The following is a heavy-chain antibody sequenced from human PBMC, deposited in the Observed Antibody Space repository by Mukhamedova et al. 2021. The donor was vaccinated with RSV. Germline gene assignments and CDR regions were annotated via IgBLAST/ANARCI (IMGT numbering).Heavy chain of an antibody. V-gene: IGHV1-3*04. Sequence: APGQRFEFMGWINTATGNTKYSQKFQDRVTVTMDTSASTAYMEMSGLKPEDPATYYCARDCLIGRTYDYWGKGT. J-gene: IGHJ4*02. CDR2: INTATGNT. CDR3: ARDCLIGRTYDY. D-gene: IGHD1-26*01.